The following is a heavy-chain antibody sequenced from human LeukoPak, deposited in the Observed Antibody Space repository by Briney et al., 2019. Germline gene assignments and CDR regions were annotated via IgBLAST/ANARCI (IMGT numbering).Heavy chain of an antibody. V-gene: IGHV3-30*02. CDR1: GFTFSSYG. CDR2: IRYDGSNK. CDR3: AKGGVGASYYMDV. D-gene: IGHD1-26*01. J-gene: IGHJ6*03. Sequence: GGSLRLSCAASGFTFSSYGMRWVRQAPGKGLEWVAFIRYDGSNKYYADSVKGRFTISRDNSKNTLYLQMNSLRAEDTAVYYCAKGGVGASYYMDVWGKGTTVTVSS.